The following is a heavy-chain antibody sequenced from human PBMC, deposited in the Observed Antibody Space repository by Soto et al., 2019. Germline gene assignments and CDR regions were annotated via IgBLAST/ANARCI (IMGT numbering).Heavy chain of an antibody. Sequence: QVPLVQSGAEVKKPGAAVNVSCKTSGYTFSRNGISWVRQAPGQGLEWMGWISPKSGNIKYAQKFQGRVIMTTDTSTSTTHTELRSLRSADTAVYYCVKDRARNSWPARDVWGPEATVSCSS. CDR2: ISPKSGNI. CDR3: VKDRARNSWPARDV. D-gene: IGHD4-4*01. V-gene: IGHV1-18*01. J-gene: IGHJ6*02. CDR1: GYTFSRNG.